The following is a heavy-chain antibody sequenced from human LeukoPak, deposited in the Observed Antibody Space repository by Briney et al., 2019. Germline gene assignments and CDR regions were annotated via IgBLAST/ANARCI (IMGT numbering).Heavy chain of an antibody. CDR1: GGSMSTTTYH. V-gene: IGHV4-39*01. CDR3: ARHGTGYDFFFAY. J-gene: IGHJ4*02. D-gene: IGHD5-12*01. Sequence: PSETLSLTCTVSGGSMSTTTYHWGWIRQPPGKGLEWIGSIYYSGSTYYNPSLKRRVTISVDTSKNQFSLHLSSVSAADTAVYYCARHGTGYDFFFAYWGQGTLVTVSP. CDR2: IYYSGST.